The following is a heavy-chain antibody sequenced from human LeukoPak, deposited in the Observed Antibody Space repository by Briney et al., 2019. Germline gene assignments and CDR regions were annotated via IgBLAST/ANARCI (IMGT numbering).Heavy chain of an antibody. CDR3: ARDPWGFGESPDAFDI. J-gene: IGHJ3*02. V-gene: IGHV3-48*03. CDR2: ISSSGSTI. Sequence: PGGSLRLSCAASGFTFSSYEMNWVRQAPGKGLEWVSYISSSGSTIYYADSVKGRFTISRDNAKNSLYLQMNSLRAEDTAVYYCARDPWGFGESPDAFDIWGQGTMVTVSS. D-gene: IGHD3-10*01. CDR1: GFTFSSYE.